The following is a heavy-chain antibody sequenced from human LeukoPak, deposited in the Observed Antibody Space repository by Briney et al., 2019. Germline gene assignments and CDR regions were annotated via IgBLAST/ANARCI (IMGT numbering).Heavy chain of an antibody. CDR2: ISGSGGST. D-gene: IGHD3-22*01. CDR3: AKDFGGYDSSGYPNY. J-gene: IGHJ4*02. CDR1: GFTFSSYT. Sequence: GGSLRLSCAASGFTFSSYTMSWVRQAPGKGLEWVSAISGSGGSTYYADSVKGRFTISRDNSKNTLYLQMNSLRAEDTAVYYCAKDFGGYDSSGYPNYWGQGTLVTVSS. V-gene: IGHV3-23*01.